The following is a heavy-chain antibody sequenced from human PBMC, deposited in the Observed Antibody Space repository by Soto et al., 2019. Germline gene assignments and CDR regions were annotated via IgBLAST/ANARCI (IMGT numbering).Heavy chain of an antibody. V-gene: IGHV1-2*02. Sequence: ASVKVSCKASGSNFTAYYMHWVRQAPGQGLEWMGWINPNTGGTNYAQKFQARVTMTRDTAISTAYMELSRRTSDDTAVYFCARGHVYGDYSPGPYYYRMDVWGQGTTFTVSS. D-gene: IGHD4-17*01. CDR3: ARGHVYGDYSPGPYYYRMDV. CDR1: GSNFTAYY. CDR2: INPNTGGT. J-gene: IGHJ6*02.